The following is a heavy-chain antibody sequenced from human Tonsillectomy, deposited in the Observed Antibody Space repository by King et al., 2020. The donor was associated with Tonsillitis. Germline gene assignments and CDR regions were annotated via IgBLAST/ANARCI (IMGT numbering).Heavy chain of an antibody. J-gene: IGHJ4*02. CDR3: AKEGYCSGGSCYSGGYFDY. D-gene: IGHD2-15*01. Sequence: VQLVESGGGLVQPGGSLRLSCAASGFTFSSYAMSWVRQAPGKGLEWVSAISGSGGSTYYADSVEGRFTISRDNSKNTLYLQMNSLRAEDTAVYYCAKEGYCSGGSCYSGGYFDYWGQGTLVTVSS. CDR2: ISGSGGST. V-gene: IGHV3-23*04. CDR1: GFTFSSYA.